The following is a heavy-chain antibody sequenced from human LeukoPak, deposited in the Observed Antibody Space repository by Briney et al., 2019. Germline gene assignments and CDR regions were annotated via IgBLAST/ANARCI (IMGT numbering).Heavy chain of an antibody. CDR3: ARGPHYYDSSGYYYTRGFDY. V-gene: IGHV4-30-4*07. J-gene: IGHJ4*02. CDR2: IYYSGST. D-gene: IGHD3-22*01. CDR1: GGSISSGGYS. Sequence: PSETLSLTCAVSGGSISSGGYSWSWIRQPPGKGLEWIGYIYYSGSTYYNPSLKSRVTISVDTSKNQFSLKLSSVTAADTAVYYCARGPHYYDSSGYYYTRGFDYWGQGTLVTVSS.